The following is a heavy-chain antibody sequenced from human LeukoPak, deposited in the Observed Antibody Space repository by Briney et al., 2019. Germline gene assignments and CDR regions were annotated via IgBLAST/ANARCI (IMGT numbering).Heavy chain of an antibody. CDR1: GGTFSSYA. D-gene: IGHD3-16*01. Sequence: SVKVSCKASGGTFSSYAISWVRQAPGQGLEWMGGIIPIFGTANYAQKFQGRVTITADESTSTAYMELRSLRSDDTAVYYCATSPHGDYFDYWGQGTLVTVSS. V-gene: IGHV1-69*13. CDR3: ATSPHGDYFDY. J-gene: IGHJ4*02. CDR2: IIPIFGTA.